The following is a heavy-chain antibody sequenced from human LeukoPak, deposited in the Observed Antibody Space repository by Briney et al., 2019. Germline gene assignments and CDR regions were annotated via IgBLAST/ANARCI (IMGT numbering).Heavy chain of an antibody. CDR3: ARDGWYSSGWNAFDI. CDR2: ISSSRSYV. V-gene: IGHV3-21*01. CDR1: GFTFSTYS. J-gene: IGHJ3*02. Sequence: GGSLRLSCAASGFTFSTYSMHWVRQAPGTGLEWVSSISSSRSYVYSAASGKGLFIISRDNAKNSVLLQMNSLRAEDTAVYYCARDGWYSSGWNAFDIWGQGTMVTVSS. D-gene: IGHD6-19*01.